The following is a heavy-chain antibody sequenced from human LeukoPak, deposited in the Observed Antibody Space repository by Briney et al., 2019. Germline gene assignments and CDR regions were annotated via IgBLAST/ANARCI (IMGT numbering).Heavy chain of an antibody. V-gene: IGHV4-59*01. J-gene: IGHJ1*01. D-gene: IGHD4-11*01. Sequence: SETLSLTCTVSGGSISNYYWSWIQQPPGKGLEWIGYINYSGNINYNPSLKSRVTISVDTSKNQFSLKLSSVTAADTAVYYCARGPTVPEYFQHWGQGTLVTVSS. CDR2: INYSGNI. CDR3: ARGPTVPEYFQH. CDR1: GGSISNYY.